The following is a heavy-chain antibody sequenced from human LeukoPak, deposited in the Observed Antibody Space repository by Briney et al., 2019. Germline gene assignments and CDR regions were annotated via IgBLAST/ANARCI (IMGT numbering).Heavy chain of an antibody. J-gene: IGHJ6*03. CDR3: AKVDGSGRYMDV. D-gene: IGHD6-19*01. V-gene: IGHV3-64*01. CDR1: GFTFSSYG. Sequence: PGGSLRLSCAASGFTFSSYGMHWVRQAPGKGLEYVSAISSNGGSTYYANSVKGRFTISRDNSKNTLYLQMNSLRAEDTAVYYCAKVDGSGRYMDVWGKGTTVTISS. CDR2: ISSNGGST.